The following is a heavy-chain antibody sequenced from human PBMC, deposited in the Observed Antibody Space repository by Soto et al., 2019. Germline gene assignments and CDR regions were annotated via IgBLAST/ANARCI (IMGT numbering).Heavy chain of an antibody. V-gene: IGHV3-30-3*01. CDR1: GFTFSSYA. J-gene: IGHJ6*02. Sequence: QVQLVESGGGVVQPGRSLRLSCAASGFTFSSYAMHWVRQAPGKGLEWVAVISYDGSNKYYADSVKGRFTISRDNSKNTLYLLMNSLRAEDTAVYYCARDQNLVGDGDYVGDYYYYGMDVWGQGTTVTVSS. CDR2: ISYDGSNK. CDR3: ARDQNLVGDGDYVGDYYYYGMDV. D-gene: IGHD4-17*01.